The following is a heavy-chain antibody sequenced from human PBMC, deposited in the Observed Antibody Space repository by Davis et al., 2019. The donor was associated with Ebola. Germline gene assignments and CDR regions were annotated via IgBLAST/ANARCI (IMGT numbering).Heavy chain of an antibody. CDR2: TYQSGST. D-gene: IGHD6-13*01. V-gene: IGHV4-4*02. CDR1: GDSISSSNL. Sequence: MPSETLSLTCTVSGDSISSSNLWSWVRQPPGKGLEWIGETYQSGSTYYNPSLKSRVSISVDTSKNQFSLKLSSVTAADTAVYFCARRSYSSSLIDSWGQGSLVTVSS. CDR3: ARRSYSSSLIDS. J-gene: IGHJ4*02.